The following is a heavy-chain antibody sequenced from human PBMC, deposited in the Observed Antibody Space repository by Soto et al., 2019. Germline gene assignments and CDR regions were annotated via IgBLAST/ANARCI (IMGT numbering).Heavy chain of an antibody. J-gene: IGHJ4*01. CDR1: GYIFTSYT. CDR3: ARDPALDY. CDR2: INAGNGNT. Sequence: ASVKVSCKASGYIFTSYTMHWVRQAPGQRLEWMGWINAGNGNTKYSQKFQGRVTLTTDPSASTAYMELTSLRFEDTAVYYCARDPALDYWGLGTLVTVSS. V-gene: IGHV1-3*01.